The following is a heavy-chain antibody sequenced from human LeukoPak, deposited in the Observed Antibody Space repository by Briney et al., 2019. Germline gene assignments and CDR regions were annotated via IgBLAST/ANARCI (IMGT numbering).Heavy chain of an antibody. J-gene: IGHJ4*02. CDR3: AKDGYRNYYGSGSPLS. Sequence: GGSLRLSCAASGFTFSSYGMRWVRQAPGKGLEWVAFIRYDGSNKYYADSVKGRFTISRDNSKNTLYLQMNSLRADDTAVYYCAKDGYRNYYGSGSPLSWGQGTLVTVSS. D-gene: IGHD3-10*01. CDR2: IRYDGSNK. V-gene: IGHV3-30*02. CDR1: GFTFSSYG.